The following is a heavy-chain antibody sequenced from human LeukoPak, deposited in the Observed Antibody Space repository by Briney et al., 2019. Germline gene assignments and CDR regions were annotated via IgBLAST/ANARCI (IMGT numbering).Heavy chain of an antibody. Sequence: PGGSLRLSCAASGFTFSSYAMSWVRQAPGKGLEWVSAISGSGGSTYYADSVKGRFTISRDNSKNTLYLQMNSLRAEDTAVYYCARDSDILTGYYYYYGMDVWGQGTTVTVSS. V-gene: IGHV3-23*01. CDR3: ARDSDILTGYYYYYGMDV. J-gene: IGHJ6*02. D-gene: IGHD3-9*01. CDR2: ISGSGGST. CDR1: GFTFSSYA.